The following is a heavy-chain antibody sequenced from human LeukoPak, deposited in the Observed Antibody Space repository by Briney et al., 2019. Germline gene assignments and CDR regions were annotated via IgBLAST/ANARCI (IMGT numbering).Heavy chain of an antibody. J-gene: IGHJ3*02. CDR3: ARTVVTATIDGFQI. D-gene: IGHD2-21*02. CDR1: GSSFRSGHY. Sequence: PSETLSLTCSVSGSSFRSGHYWGWIRQSSGEGLEWIGNVHETGYANYNPSLRSRVTISVDPSKSQFSLRLTSVTAADTAGYYCARTVVTATIDGFQIWGQGTMVTVSS. V-gene: IGHV4-38-2*02. CDR2: VHETGYA.